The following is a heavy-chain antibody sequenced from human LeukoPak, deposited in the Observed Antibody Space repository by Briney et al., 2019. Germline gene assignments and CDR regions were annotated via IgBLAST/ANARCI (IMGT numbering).Heavy chain of an antibody. V-gene: IGHV1-46*01. Sequence: ASVKVSCKASGYPFTSYYMHWVRQAPGQGLEWMGIINHSGGSTSYAQKFQGRVTVTRDTSTSTVYMELSSLRSEDTAVYYCARSYGDFDYWGQGTLVTFSS. CDR2: INHSGGST. J-gene: IGHJ4*02. D-gene: IGHD4-17*01. CDR3: ARSYGDFDY. CDR1: GYPFTSYY.